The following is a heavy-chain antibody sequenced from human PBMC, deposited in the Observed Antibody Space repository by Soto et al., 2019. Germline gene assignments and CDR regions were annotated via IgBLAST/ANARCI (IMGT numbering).Heavy chain of an antibody. D-gene: IGHD5-12*01. CDR3: ARDGEMATIKGYYYGMDV. CDR2: IIPIFGTA. V-gene: IGHV1-69*13. Sequence: SVKVSCKASGGTFSSYAISWVRQAPGQGLEWMGGIIPIFGTANYAQKFQGRVTITADESTSTAYMELSSLRSEDTAVYYCARDGEMATIKGYYYGMDVWGQGTTVTVSS. J-gene: IGHJ6*02. CDR1: GGTFSSYA.